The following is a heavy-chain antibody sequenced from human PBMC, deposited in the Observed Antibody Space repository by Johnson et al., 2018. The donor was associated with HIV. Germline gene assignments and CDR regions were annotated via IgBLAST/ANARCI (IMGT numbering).Heavy chain of an antibody. J-gene: IGHJ3*01. CDR3: ARDAVIRSGWYNVDAFDV. D-gene: IGHD6-19*01. Sequence: MLLVESGGGLVKPGGSLRLSCAASGFTFSNAWMSWVRQAPGKGLEWVGRIKSNTDGGTTDYAAPVKGRFTISRDDSKNTLYLQMNSLRAEDTAVYYCARDAVIRSGWYNVDAFDVWGQGTMVTVSS. V-gene: IGHV3-15*01. CDR1: GFTFSNAW. CDR2: IKSNTDGGTT.